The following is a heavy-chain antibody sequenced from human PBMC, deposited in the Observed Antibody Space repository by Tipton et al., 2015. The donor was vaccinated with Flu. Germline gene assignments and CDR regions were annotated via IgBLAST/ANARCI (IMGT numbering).Heavy chain of an antibody. Sequence: GLVKPSETLSLICSVSDGAISGSYWSWIRQPAGKGLEWIGRLYNGMNIHRNPSLQSRVTMSSDTSKNQLSLRLDSVTAADTAIYYCVRGTNIRTFDYWGQGALVTVSS. CDR3: VRGTNIRTFDY. D-gene: IGHD1-1*01. CDR1: DGAISGSY. V-gene: IGHV4-4*07. CDR2: LYNGMNI. J-gene: IGHJ4*02.